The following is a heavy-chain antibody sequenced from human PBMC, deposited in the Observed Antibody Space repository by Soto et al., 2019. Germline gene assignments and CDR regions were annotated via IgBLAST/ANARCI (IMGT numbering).Heavy chain of an antibody. V-gene: IGHV3-23*01. CDR2: ISGSGGST. CDR1: GFTFSSYA. J-gene: IGHJ4*02. D-gene: IGHD6-19*01. Sequence: GGSLRLSCAASGFTFSSYAMSWVRQAPGKGLEWVSAISGSGGSTYYADSVKGRFTISRDNSKNTLYLQMNSLRAEDTAVYYCAKDTSGWYWGEMGEYYFDYWGQGTLVTVSS. CDR3: AKDTSGWYWGEMGEYYFDY.